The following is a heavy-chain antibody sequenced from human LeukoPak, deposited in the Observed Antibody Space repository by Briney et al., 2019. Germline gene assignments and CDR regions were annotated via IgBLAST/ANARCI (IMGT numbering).Heavy chain of an antibody. CDR3: ARGLTILRGVSDY. V-gene: IGHV3-66*01. D-gene: IGHD3-10*01. CDR1: GFTVSSNF. Sequence: QAGGSLRLSCAASGFTVSSNFMSWVRQAPGKGLEWVSFIYSGGSTYYADSVKGRFTISRDNSKNTLYLQMNSLRAEDTAVYFCARGLTILRGVSDYWGQGTLVTVSS. CDR2: IYSGGST. J-gene: IGHJ4*02.